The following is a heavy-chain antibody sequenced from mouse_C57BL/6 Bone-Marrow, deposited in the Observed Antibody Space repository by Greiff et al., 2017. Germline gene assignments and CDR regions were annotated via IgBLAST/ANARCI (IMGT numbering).Heavy chain of an antibody. V-gene: IGHV2-9-1*01. CDR1: GFSLTSYA. J-gene: IGHJ4*01. D-gene: IGHD2-4*01. CDR2: IWTGGGT. Sequence: QVQLQQSGPGLVAPSQSLSITCTVSGFSLTSYAISWVRQPPGKGLEWLGVIWTGGGTNYNSALKSRLSISKDNSKSQVFLKMNSLQTDDTARYYCARSYDYFYYYAMDYWGQGTSVTVSS. CDR3: ARSYDYFYYYAMDY.